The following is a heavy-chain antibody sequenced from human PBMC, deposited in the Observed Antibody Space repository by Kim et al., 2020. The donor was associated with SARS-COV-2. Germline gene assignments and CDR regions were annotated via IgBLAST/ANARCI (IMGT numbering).Heavy chain of an antibody. CDR1: GFTFSSYA. D-gene: IGHD3-10*01. Sequence: GGSLRLSCAASGFTFSSYAMSWVRQAPGKGLEWVSAISGSGGSTYYADSVKGRFTISRDNSKNTLYLQMNSLRAEDTAVYYCAKAPQRRTYYYGSGSYGPYYFDYWGQGTLVTVSS. J-gene: IGHJ4*02. V-gene: IGHV3-23*01. CDR2: ISGSGGST. CDR3: AKAPQRRTYYYGSGSYGPYYFDY.